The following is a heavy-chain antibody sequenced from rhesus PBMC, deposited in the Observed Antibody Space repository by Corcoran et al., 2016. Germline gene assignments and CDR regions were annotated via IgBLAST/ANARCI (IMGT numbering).Heavy chain of an antibody. CDR2: ISNHYGTT. CDR1: GFTLSNFG. J-gene: IGHJ4*01. V-gene: IGHV3S5*01. CDR3: AKDLQLLY. D-gene: IGHD1-44*01. Sequence: VQLVESGGGLVQPGGSLRLSCAASGFTLSNFGMRWVCQAPGEGLEWVSYISNHYGTTYYAESLKGRFTISRDNSKNTLFLEVNNLRVEDTAVYYCAKDLQLLYWGQGVLVTVSS.